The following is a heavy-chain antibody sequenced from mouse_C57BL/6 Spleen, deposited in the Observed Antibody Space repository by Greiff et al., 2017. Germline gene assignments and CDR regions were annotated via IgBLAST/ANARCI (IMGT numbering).Heavy chain of an antibody. D-gene: IGHD1-1*01. CDR3: ARDHYGSSPHYFDY. CDR2: IYPGDGDT. J-gene: IGHJ2*01. V-gene: IGHV1-82*01. CDR1: GYAFSSSW. Sequence: QVQLQQSGPELVKPGASVKISCKASGYAFSSSWMNWVKQRPGKGLEWIGRIYPGDGDTNYNGKFKGKATLTADKSSSTAYMQLSSLTSEDSAVYFCARDHYGSSPHYFDYWGQGTTLTVSS.